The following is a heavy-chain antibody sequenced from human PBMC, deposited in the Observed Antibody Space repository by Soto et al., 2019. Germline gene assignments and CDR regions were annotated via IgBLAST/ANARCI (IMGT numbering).Heavy chain of an antibody. CDR2: ISGSGGST. J-gene: IGHJ3*02. V-gene: IGHV3-23*01. CDR3: AKDRPRSGTTWYYAFDI. Sequence: GGSLRLSCAASGFTFSSYAMSWVRQAPGKGLEWVSAISGSGGSTYYADSVKGRFTISRDNSKNTLYLQMNSLRAEDTAVYYCAKDRPRSGTTWYYAFDIWGQGTMVTVAS. CDR1: GFTFSSYA. D-gene: IGHD1-7*01.